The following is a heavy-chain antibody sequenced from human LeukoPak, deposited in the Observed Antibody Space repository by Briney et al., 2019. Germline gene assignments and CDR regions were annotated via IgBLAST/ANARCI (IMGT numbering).Heavy chain of an antibody. J-gene: IGHJ3*02. CDR1: GFTFSSYG. CDR3: ARDANFGYDAFDI. CDR2: IWDDGSNK. D-gene: IGHD5-12*01. Sequence: PGGSLRLSCAVSGFTFSSYGMQWVRQAPGKELEWVGVIWDDGSNKYYADSVKGRFTISRDNSKNTLYVQVNSLRAEDTAVYYCARDANFGYDAFDIWGQGILVTVSS. V-gene: IGHV3-33*01.